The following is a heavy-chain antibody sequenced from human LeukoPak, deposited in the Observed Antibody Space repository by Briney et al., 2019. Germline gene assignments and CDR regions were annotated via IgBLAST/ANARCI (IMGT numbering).Heavy chain of an antibody. Sequence: GGSLRLSCAASGFTVSSNYMSWVRQAPGKGLEWVSLIYSGGSTYYADSVKGRFTISRDKSKNTLYLQMNSLRAEDTAVYYCAKGLAVAGHFDYWGQGTLVTVSS. V-gene: IGHV3-53*01. CDR3: AKGLAVAGHFDY. CDR1: GFTVSSNY. CDR2: IYSGGST. J-gene: IGHJ4*02. D-gene: IGHD6-19*01.